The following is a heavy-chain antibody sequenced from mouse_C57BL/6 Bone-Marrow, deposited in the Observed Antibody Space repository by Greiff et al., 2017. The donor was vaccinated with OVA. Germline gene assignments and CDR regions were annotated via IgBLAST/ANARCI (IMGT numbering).Heavy chain of an antibody. CDR2: INPNNGGT. CDR1: GYTFTDYY. Sequence: EVQLQQSGPELVKPGASVKISCKASGYTFTDYYMNWVKQSHGKSLEWIGDINPNNGGTSYNQKFKGKATLTVDKSSSTAYMELRSLTSEDSAVYYCASGAHYDVRYFDYWGQGTTLTVSS. CDR3: ASGAHYDVRYFDY. V-gene: IGHV1-26*01. D-gene: IGHD2-4*01. J-gene: IGHJ2*01.